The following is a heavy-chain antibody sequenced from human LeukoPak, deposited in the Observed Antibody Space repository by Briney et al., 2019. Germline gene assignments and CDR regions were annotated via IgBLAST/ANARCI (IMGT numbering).Heavy chain of an antibody. CDR2: IYYSGST. CDR1: GGSISNYY. D-gene: IGHD2-21*01. Sequence: SETLSLTCTVSGGSISNYYWNWIRQPPGKGLEWIGYIYYSGSTNYNPSLKSRVTISVDTSKNQFSLNLSSVTAADTAVYYCARVLKSNYYYYYYMDVWGKGTTVTVSS. V-gene: IGHV4-59*01. J-gene: IGHJ6*03. CDR3: ARVLKSNYYYYYYMDV.